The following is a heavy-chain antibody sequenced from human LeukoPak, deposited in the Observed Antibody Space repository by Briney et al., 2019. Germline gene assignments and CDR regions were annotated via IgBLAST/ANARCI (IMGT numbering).Heavy chain of an antibody. CDR2: INRDGSER. J-gene: IGHJ6*02. CDR1: GFTFSNYW. V-gene: IGHV3-7*03. Sequence: GGSLRLSCAASGFTFSNYWMTWVRQAPGKGLEWVANINRDGSERYYVDSVKGRFTISRDDAKGSLYLQMNSLRAEDTAVYYCARRNAMDVWGQGTRSSFS. CDR3: ARRNAMDV.